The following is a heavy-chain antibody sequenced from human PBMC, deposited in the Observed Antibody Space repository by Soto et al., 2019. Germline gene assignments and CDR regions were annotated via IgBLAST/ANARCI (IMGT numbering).Heavy chain of an antibody. CDR3: ARTIGVAYDSSGYAY. V-gene: IGHV1-46*01. CDR1: GYTFTSYY. D-gene: IGHD3-22*01. Sequence: ASVKVSCKASGYTFTSYYMHWVRQAPGQGLEWMGIINPSGGSTSYAQKFQGRVTMTRDTSTSTVHMELSSLRSEDTAVYYCARTIGVAYDSSGYAYWGQGTLVTVSS. CDR2: INPSGGST. J-gene: IGHJ4*02.